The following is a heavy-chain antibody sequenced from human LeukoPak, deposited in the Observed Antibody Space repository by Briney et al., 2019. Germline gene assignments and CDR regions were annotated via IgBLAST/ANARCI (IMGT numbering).Heavy chain of an antibody. D-gene: IGHD5-24*01. Sequence: PSETLSLTCTVSGGSISSSSYYWGWIRQPPGKGLEWIGSIYYSGSTYYNPSLKSRVTISVDTSKNQFSLKLSSVTAADTAVYYCAGGRPWADNYYFDYWGQGTLVTVSS. CDR3: AGGRPWADNYYFDY. CDR2: IYYSGST. J-gene: IGHJ4*02. CDR1: GGSISSSSYY. V-gene: IGHV4-39*07.